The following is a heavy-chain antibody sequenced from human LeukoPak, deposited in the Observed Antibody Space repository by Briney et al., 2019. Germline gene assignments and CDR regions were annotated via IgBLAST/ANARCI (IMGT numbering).Heavy chain of an antibody. CDR2: ITWNSGTI. CDR1: GFTFDDYA. Sequence: GGSLRLSCAASGFTFDDYAMHWVRQAPGKGLEWVSGITWNSGTIDYADSVKGRFTISRDNAKNSLYLQMNSLRAEDMALYYCTKDKYSGSQGGAFDIWGQGTMVSVSS. J-gene: IGHJ3*02. D-gene: IGHD1-26*01. CDR3: TKDKYSGSQGGAFDI. V-gene: IGHV3-9*03.